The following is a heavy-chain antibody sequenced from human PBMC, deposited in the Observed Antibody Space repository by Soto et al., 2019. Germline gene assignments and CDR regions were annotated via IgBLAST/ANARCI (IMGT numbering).Heavy chain of an antibody. Sequence: SETLSLTCPVSPGSVNSDPFYWTWLRQHPGKGLEWMGYIYYRGNTYYRPPLKSRVSISIDTSQNHFSLRLNSVTAAEAAVYYCARSGYGSSDCDHWGQGTLVTVSS. D-gene: IGHD6-13*01. V-gene: IGHV4-31*03. J-gene: IGHJ4*01. CDR2: IYYRGNT. CDR3: ARSGYGSSDCDH. CDR1: PGSVNSDPFY.